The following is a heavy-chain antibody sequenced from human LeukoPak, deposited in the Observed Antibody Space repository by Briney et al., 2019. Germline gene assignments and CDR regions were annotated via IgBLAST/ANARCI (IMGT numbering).Heavy chain of an antibody. CDR1: GFTFSSYE. V-gene: IGHV3-48*03. J-gene: IGHJ4*02. D-gene: IGHD3-10*01. Sequence: GGSLRLSCAASGFTFSSYEMNWVRQAPGKGLEWVSYISSSGSTIYYADSVKGRFTISRDNAKNSLYLQMNSLRAEDTAVYYCARGYSVSYYGSGSYRLAPFDYWGQGTLVTVSS. CDR3: ARGYSVSYYGSGSYRLAPFDY. CDR2: ISSSGSTI.